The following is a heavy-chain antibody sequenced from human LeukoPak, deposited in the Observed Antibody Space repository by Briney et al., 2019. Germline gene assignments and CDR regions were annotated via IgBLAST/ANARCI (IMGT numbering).Heavy chain of an antibody. CDR2: IRYDGNNK. V-gene: IGHV3-30*02. CDR1: GFTFRSYG. CDR3: ARDGYCTNGVCPNFDY. Sequence: GGSLRLSCAASGFTFRSYGMHWVRQAPGKGLEWVALIRYDGNNKYYADSVKGRFTIFRDNSRNTLYLQMNSLRTEDTAVYYCARDGYCTNGVCPNFDYWGQGTLVTVSS. D-gene: IGHD2-8*01. J-gene: IGHJ4*02.